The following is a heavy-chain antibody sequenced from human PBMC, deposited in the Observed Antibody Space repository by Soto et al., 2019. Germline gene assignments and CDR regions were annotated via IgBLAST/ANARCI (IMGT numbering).Heavy chain of an antibody. Sequence: ASVKVSCKASGYIFTTYGFSWVRQAPGRGLEWMGWIRAYNGDTNYAQNLQGRVTMTTDTSTQTAYMELRSLRSDDTAVYYCPRDTHQKLYCTSSSCYHYYYGLDVWGQGTTVTVSS. CDR3: PRDTHQKLYCTSSSCYHYYYGLDV. V-gene: IGHV1-18*01. CDR1: GYIFTTYG. J-gene: IGHJ6*02. D-gene: IGHD2-2*01. CDR2: IRAYNGDT.